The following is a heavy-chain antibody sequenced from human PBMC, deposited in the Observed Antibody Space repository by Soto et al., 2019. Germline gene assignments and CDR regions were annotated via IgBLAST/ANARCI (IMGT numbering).Heavy chain of an antibody. CDR1: GDSISSYY. CDR2: IYYSGST. D-gene: IGHD5-12*01. J-gene: IGHJ6*02. CDR3: SRVHTATSGMDI. V-gene: IGHV4-59*12. Sequence: SETLSLTCTVSGDSISSYYWTWIRQPPGKGLEWIGYIYYSGSTNYSPSLESRVTISLDKSKNQFSLNLNSVTAADKAVYYCSRVHTATSGMDIWGQGTTVTVSS.